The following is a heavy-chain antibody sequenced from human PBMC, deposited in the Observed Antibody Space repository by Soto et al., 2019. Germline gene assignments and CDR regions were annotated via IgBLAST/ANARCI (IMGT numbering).Heavy chain of an antibody. J-gene: IGHJ5*02. Sequence: EVQLVESGGGLVQPGESLRLSCAASGFTVSNNYMSWVRQAPGKGLEWVSFIYSGGNTYYADSVKGRFTISRDKSKNTRYLQMNNLRVEDTAVYYCTRRPGSWGQGTLVTVSS. CDR1: GFTVSNNY. CDR3: TRRPGS. CDR2: IYSGGNT. V-gene: IGHV3-66*01. D-gene: IGHD7-27*01.